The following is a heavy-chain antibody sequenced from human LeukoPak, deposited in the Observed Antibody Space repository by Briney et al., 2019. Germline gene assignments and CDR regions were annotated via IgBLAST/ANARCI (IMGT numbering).Heavy chain of an antibody. Sequence: GGSLRLSCAASGFTFSSYEMNWVRQAPGKGLEWVSYISSSGSTIYYADSVKGRFTISRDNSKNTLYLQMNSLRAEDTAVYYCARDRGDFWSRYYTLDYWGQGTLVTVSS. CDR2: ISSSGSTI. CDR1: GFTFSSYE. CDR3: ARDRGDFWSRYYTLDY. D-gene: IGHD3-3*01. V-gene: IGHV3-48*03. J-gene: IGHJ4*02.